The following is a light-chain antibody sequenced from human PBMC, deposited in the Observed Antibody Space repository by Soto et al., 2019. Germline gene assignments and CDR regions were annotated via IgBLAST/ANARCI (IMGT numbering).Light chain of an antibody. V-gene: IGLV2-11*01. Sequence: QSALTQPRSVSGSPGQSVTISCTGTSSDVGAYKYVSWYQHYPGEAPKLMIYDVTQRPSGVPDRFSGTMSGNTASLTISGLQAEDEADYYCCSYAGSYTWVFGSGTKVTVL. CDR1: SSDVGAYKY. CDR3: CSYAGSYTWV. J-gene: IGLJ1*01. CDR2: DVT.